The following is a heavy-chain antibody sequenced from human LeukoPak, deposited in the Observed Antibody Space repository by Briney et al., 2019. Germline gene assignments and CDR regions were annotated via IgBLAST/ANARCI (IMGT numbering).Heavy chain of an antibody. CDR3: ARRRYYDGSGYLE. V-gene: IGHV4-39*01. J-gene: IGHJ1*01. CDR2: IYYRGRT. CDR1: GDSVSRSDSY. D-gene: IGHD3-22*01. Sequence: PSETLSLTCSVSGDSVSRSDSYWDSIRQPPGKGLEWIGTIYYRGRTYYSPSLKSRVTMSVAPSNTQFSLTLRPVTAADTAVYYCARRRYYDGSGYLEWGQGTLLSVSS.